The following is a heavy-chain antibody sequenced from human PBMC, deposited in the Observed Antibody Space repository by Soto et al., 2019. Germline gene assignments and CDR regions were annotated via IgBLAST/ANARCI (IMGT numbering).Heavy chain of an antibody. CDR1: GGALSSYP. Sequence: QVQLVQSGAELKKPGSSVKVSCRASGGALSSYPIGWVRQAPGQGLEWMGRIIPVLGLANYAQKFQGRVTNTADKSSRIAYRELTSHTAADSSIDYFSRVQASPDAEGYYFDSWGQGTQVTVSS. CDR3: SRVQASPDAEGYYFDS. D-gene: IGHD2-8*01. V-gene: IGHV1-69*02. CDR2: IIPVLGLA. J-gene: IGHJ4*02.